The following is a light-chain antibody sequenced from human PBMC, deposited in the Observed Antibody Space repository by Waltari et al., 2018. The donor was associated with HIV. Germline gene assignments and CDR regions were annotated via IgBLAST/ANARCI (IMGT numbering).Light chain of an antibody. CDR2: GAS. CDR3: QQYNNWPPIT. J-gene: IGKJ5*01. Sequence: EVVLPQSPATLSVSPGDGATLSCRASQSVSTNLAWYQQNPGQPPRLLIWGASARGTGIPVRFSGSGSGTEFTLTISSLQSEDFAVYYCQQYNNWPPITFGQGTRLEIK. V-gene: IGKV3-15*01. CDR1: QSVSTN.